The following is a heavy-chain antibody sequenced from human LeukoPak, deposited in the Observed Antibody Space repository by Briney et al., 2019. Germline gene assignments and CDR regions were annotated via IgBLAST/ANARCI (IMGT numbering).Heavy chain of an antibody. J-gene: IGHJ5*02. Sequence: SETLSLTRTVSGGSISSSSYYWGWIRQPPGKGLEWIGSIYYSGSTYYNPSLKSRVTISVDTSKNQFSLKLSSVTAADTAVYYCARAVVVVAAPWFDPWGQGTLVTVSS. D-gene: IGHD2-15*01. CDR3: ARAVVVVAAPWFDP. CDR2: IYYSGST. V-gene: IGHV4-39*07. CDR1: GGSISSSSYY.